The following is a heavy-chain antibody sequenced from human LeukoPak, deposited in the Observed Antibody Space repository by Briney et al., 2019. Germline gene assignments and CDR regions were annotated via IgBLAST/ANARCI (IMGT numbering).Heavy chain of an antibody. D-gene: IGHD3-22*01. V-gene: IGHV3-23*01. CDR3: AKDLPPTYDSSGYCFDY. J-gene: IGHJ4*02. Sequence: GGSLRLSCAASGFTFSSYAMSWVRQAPGKGLEWVSAISGSGGSTYYADSVKGRFTISRDNSKNTLYLQMNSLRAEDTAVYYCAKDLPPTYDSSGYCFDYWGQGTLVTVSS. CDR2: ISGSGGST. CDR1: GFTFSSYA.